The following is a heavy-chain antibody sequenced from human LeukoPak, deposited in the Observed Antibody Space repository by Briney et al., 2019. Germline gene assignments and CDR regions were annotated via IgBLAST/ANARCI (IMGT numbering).Heavy chain of an antibody. V-gene: IGHV4-38-2*02. CDR1: GYSISSGYY. J-gene: IGHJ5*02. CDR3: ARVSGSGWQNWFDP. CDR2: MYHSGST. Sequence: SETLSLTCTVSGYSISSGYYWGWIRQPPGKGLEWIGSMYHSGSTYYNPSLKSRVTISVDTSKNQFSLKLSSVTAADTTVYYCARVSGSGWQNWFDPWGQGTLVTVSS. D-gene: IGHD6-19*01.